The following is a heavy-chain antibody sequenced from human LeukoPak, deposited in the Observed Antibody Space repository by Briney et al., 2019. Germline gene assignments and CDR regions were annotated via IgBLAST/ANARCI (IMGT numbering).Heavy chain of an antibody. D-gene: IGHD3-10*01. J-gene: IGHJ4*02. CDR3: ARGYYGSGSYYNYYFDY. Sequence: ASVKVSCKASGYAFTSCYMHWVRQAPGQGLEWMGIINPSGGSTSYAQKFQGRVTMTRDTSTSTVYMELSSLRSEDTAVYYCARGYYGSGSYYNYYFDYWGQGTLVTVSS. CDR2: INPSGGST. V-gene: IGHV1-46*01. CDR1: GYAFTSCY.